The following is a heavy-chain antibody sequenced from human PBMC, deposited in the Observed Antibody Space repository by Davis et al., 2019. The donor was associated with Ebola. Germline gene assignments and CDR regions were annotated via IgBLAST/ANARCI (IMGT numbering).Heavy chain of an antibody. CDR3: ARAGSSGWSPHHVDY. Sequence: PGGSLRLSCAASGFTFSSYAMHWVRHAPGKGLEWVAVISYDGSNKYYADSVKGRFTISRDNSKNTLYLQMNSLRAEDTAVYYCARAGSSGWSPHHVDYWGQGTLVTVSS. CDR1: GFTFSSYA. D-gene: IGHD6-19*01. CDR2: ISYDGSNK. V-gene: IGHV3-30-3*01. J-gene: IGHJ4*02.